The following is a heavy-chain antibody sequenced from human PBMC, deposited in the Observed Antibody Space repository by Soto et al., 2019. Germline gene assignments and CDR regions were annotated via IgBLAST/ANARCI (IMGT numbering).Heavy chain of an antibody. Sequence: QVQLQESGPGLVKPSQTLSLTCTVSGGSISSGGYYWSWIRQHPGKGLEWIGYIYYSGSTYYNPSLKSRVTRAVDTSKSQFSLKLSSVTAAATAVYYCARVAITFGGVIVPYDYWGQGTLVTVSS. D-gene: IGHD3-16*02. V-gene: IGHV4-31*03. CDR2: IYYSGST. CDR3: ARVAITFGGVIVPYDY. J-gene: IGHJ4*02. CDR1: GGSISSGGYY.